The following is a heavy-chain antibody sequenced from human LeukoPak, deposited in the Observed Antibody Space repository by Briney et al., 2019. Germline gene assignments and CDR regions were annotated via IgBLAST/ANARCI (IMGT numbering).Heavy chain of an antibody. CDR2: IRS. V-gene: IGHV3-30*02. J-gene: IGHJ4*02. CDR1: GFTFSSYG. CDR3: AKDQRPYIVVVPAAKDY. Sequence: GGSLRLSCAASGFTFSSYGMHWVRQAPGKGLEWVAFIRSDSVKGRFTISRDNSKNTLYLQMNSLRAEDTAVYYCAKDQRPYIVVVPAAKDYWGQGTLVTVSS. D-gene: IGHD2-2*01.